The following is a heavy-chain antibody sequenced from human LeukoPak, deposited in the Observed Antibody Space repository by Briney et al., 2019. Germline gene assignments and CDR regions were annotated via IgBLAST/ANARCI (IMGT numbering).Heavy chain of an antibody. CDR3: ARVLAIFGLDTTDFYMDV. CDR2: TSCSI. J-gene: IGHJ6*03. Sequence: PSETLSLTCAVSGASISSHYWSWIRQPPGKGLEWIGGTSCSISHNPSLKSRVAVSVDPPQNQVSLSLTSVTAADTAVYYCARVLAIFGLDTTDFYMDVWGKGTTDTVSS. V-gene: IGHV4-59*11. D-gene: IGHD3/OR15-3a*01. CDR1: GASISSHY.